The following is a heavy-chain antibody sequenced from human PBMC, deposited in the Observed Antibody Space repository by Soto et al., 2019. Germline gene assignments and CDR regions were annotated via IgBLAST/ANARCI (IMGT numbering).Heavy chain of an antibody. CDR1: GYTFTSYY. J-gene: IGHJ3*02. Sequence: QVQLVQSGAEVKKPGASVKVSCKASGYTFTSYYMHWVRQAPGQGLEWMGIINPSGGSTSYAQKLQGRVTMTGDTSVCSVDLQLGRVGGGETAVYFCAYPRMPVAGGGDASAISGHGTMVAVSS. CDR3: AYPRMPVAGGGDASAI. V-gene: IGHV1-46*04. D-gene: IGHD6-19*01. CDR2: INPSGGST.